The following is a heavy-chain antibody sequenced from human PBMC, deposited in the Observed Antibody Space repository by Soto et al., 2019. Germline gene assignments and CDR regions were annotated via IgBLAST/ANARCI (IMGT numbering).Heavy chain of an antibody. CDR1: GGTFSSYA. Sequence: GASVKVSCKASGGTFSSYAISWVRQAPGQGLEWMGGIIPIFGTANYAQKFQGRVTITADESTSTAYMELSSLRSEDTAVYYCARDLNPGITGTGFDPWGQGTLVTVSS. J-gene: IGHJ5*02. V-gene: IGHV1-69*13. CDR2: IIPIFGTA. D-gene: IGHD1-20*01. CDR3: ARDLNPGITGTGFDP.